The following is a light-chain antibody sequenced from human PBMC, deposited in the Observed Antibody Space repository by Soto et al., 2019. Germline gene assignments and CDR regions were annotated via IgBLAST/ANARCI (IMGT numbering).Light chain of an antibody. CDR3: QQYNDWLFLT. V-gene: IGKV4-1*01. CDR2: WAS. Sequence: DIVMTQSPDSLAVSLGERATINCKSSQSVLYSSNNKNYLAWYQQKPGQPPKLLIYWASTRESGVPDRFSGSGSGTDFTLTISSLQAEDVAVYYCQQYNDWLFLTFGGGTKVEIK. J-gene: IGKJ4*01. CDR1: QSVLYSSNNKNY.